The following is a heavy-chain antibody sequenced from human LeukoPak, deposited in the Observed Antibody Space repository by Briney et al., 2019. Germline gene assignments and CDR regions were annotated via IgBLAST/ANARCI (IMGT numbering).Heavy chain of an antibody. V-gene: IGHV3-48*04. D-gene: IGHD2-2*01. CDR1: GFTFSSYS. CDR3: ARDGEARQLRDYCYYYMDV. Sequence: GGSLRLSCAASGFTFSSYSMNWVRQAPGKGLEWVSYISSSSSTIYYADSVKGRFTISRDNAKNSLYLQMNSLRAEDTAVYYCARDGEARQLRDYCYYYMDVWGKGTTVTVSS. J-gene: IGHJ6*03. CDR2: ISSSSSTI.